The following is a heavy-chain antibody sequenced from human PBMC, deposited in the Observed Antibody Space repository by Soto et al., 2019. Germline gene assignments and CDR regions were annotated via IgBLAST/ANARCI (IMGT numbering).Heavy chain of an antibody. CDR2: MYYRGSP. J-gene: IGHJ4*02. Sequence: SETLSLTCAVSGGSISSYYWTWIRQPPGKGLEWIGYMYYRGSPNYNPSLKSRVTISVDTSKSQFSLKVNSVTAADTAVYYCARGDAPNVFDLWGQGTLVTVSS. CDR1: GGSISSYY. D-gene: IGHD3-10*02. V-gene: IGHV4-59*01. CDR3: ARGDAPNVFDL.